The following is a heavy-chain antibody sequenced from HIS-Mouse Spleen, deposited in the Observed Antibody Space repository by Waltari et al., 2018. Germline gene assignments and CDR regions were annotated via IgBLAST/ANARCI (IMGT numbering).Heavy chain of an antibody. D-gene: IGHD6-13*01. J-gene: IGHJ2*01. CDR2: IYYSGST. CDR3: AREIPYSSSWYDWYFDL. V-gene: IGHV4-39*07. Sequence: QLQLQESGPGLVKPSETLSLTCTVPGGPISSSSYYWGWIRRPPGKGLEWIGSIYYSGSTYYNPSLKSRVTISVDTSKNQFSLKLSSVTAADTAVYFCAREIPYSSSWYDWYFDLWGRGTLVTVSS. CDR1: GGPISSSSYY.